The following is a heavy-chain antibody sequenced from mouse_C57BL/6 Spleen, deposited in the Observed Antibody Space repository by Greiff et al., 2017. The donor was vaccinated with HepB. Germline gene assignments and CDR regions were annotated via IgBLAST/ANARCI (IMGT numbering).Heavy chain of an antibody. J-gene: IGHJ2*01. CDR3: AREGEGRHFDY. CDR1: GYAFSSYW. D-gene: IGHD3-3*01. Sequence: QVQLKESGAELVKPGASVKISCKASGYAFSSYWMNWVKQRPGKGLEWIGQIYPGDGDTNYNGKFKGKATLTADKSSSTAYMQLSSLTSEDSAVYFCAREGEGRHFDYWGQGTTLTVSS. CDR2: IYPGDGDT. V-gene: IGHV1-80*01.